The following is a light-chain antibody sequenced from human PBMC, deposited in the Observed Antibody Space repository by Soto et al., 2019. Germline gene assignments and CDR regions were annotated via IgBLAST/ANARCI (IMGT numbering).Light chain of an antibody. CDR1: KLGDKY. Sequence: SYELTQPPSVSVSPGQTATITCSGDKLGDKYVCWYQQKPGQSPVVVIHQDTKRPSGIPERFSGSNSGNTATLTISGTQAMDEADYYCQAWDSSTYVFGTGTKVTVL. J-gene: IGLJ1*01. V-gene: IGLV3-1*01. CDR3: QAWDSSTYV. CDR2: QDT.